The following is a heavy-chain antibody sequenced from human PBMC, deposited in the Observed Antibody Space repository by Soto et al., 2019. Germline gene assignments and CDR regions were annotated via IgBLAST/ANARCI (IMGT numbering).Heavy chain of an antibody. Sequence: QVQLVQSGAEVKKPGSSVKVSCKASGGIFSTYAISWLRQAPGQGLEWMGGIIPIFGTPNYAQRFQGRVTITADESTSTANMKLSRLRSEDTAVYYCARDRDDDGSGNYYNRIDFWGQGTLVTVSS. CDR2: IIPIFGTP. J-gene: IGHJ4*02. CDR1: GGIFSTYA. CDR3: ARDRDDDGSGNYYNRIDF. D-gene: IGHD3-10*01. V-gene: IGHV1-69*01.